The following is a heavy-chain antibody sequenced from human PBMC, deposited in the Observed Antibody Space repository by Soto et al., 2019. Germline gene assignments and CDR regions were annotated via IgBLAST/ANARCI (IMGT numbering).Heavy chain of an antibody. Sequence: GGSLRLSCAGSGFTFSDYGIHWVRQAPGKGLQWLAVISFDGRNQRYADSVKGRFTISRDNSKNTVYLEMDRLRPEDTAVYYCARDNATYCSTTSCPIDHCGQGTLVTV. V-gene: IGHV3-30*03. CDR1: GFTFSDYG. CDR2: ISFDGRNQ. J-gene: IGHJ4*02. CDR3: ARDNATYCSTTSCPIDH. D-gene: IGHD2-2*01.